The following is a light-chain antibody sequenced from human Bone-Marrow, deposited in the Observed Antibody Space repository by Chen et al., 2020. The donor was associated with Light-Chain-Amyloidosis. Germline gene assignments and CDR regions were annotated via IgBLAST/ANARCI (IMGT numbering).Light chain of an antibody. CDR2: RSS. CDR3: QNYDGWRPHT. Sequence: EVVMTQSPATLSVSPGDTAILSCRASQSISRNLAWYQQKPGHPPRLLIFRSSTRATGIPDWSSGTGSHTDFTLTISRLRSEDFAVYFCQNYDGWRPHTFAQGPKLEI. V-gene: IGKV3-15*01. CDR1: QSISRN. J-gene: IGKJ2*01.